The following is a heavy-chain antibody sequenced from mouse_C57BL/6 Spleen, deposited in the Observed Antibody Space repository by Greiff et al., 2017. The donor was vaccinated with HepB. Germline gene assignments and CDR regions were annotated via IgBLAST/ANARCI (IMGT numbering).Heavy chain of an antibody. CDR1: GYTFTDYN. J-gene: IGHJ3*01. CDR3: ARSDSSGLPPWFAY. Sequence: EVKLVESGPELVKPGASVKIPCKASGYTFTDYNMDWVKQSHGKSLEWIGDINPNNGGTIYNQKFKGKATLTVDKSSSTAYMELRSLTSEDTAVYYCARSDSSGLPPWFAYWGQGTLVTVSA. V-gene: IGHV1-18*01. D-gene: IGHD3-2*02. CDR2: INPNNGGT.